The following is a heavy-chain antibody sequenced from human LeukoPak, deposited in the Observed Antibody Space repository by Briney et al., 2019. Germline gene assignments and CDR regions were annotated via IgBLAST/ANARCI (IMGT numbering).Heavy chain of an antibody. J-gene: IGHJ6*03. Sequence: GGSLRLSCAASGFIFSSYWMDWVRQAPGKGLVWVSRIKTDGSSTNYADSVKGRFTISRDNSKNTLYLQMNSLRAEDTAVYYCAKDKRYSSSSGYYYYMDVWGKGTTVTVSS. CDR3: AKDKRYSSSSGYYYYMDV. V-gene: IGHV3-74*01. D-gene: IGHD6-6*01. CDR1: GFIFSSYW. CDR2: IKTDGSST.